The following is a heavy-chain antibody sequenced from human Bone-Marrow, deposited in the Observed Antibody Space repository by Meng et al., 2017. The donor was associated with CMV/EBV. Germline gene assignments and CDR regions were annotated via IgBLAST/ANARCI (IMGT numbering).Heavy chain of an antibody. D-gene: IGHD2-2*02. J-gene: IGHJ6*02. CDR2: ISSSSSYI. CDR3: ARDGVYCSSTSCYTTQPYYYYGMDV. V-gene: IGHV3-21*01. CDR1: GFTFSSYS. Sequence: GGSLRLSCAASGFTFSSYSMNWVRQAPGKGLEWVSSISSSSSYIYYADSVKGRFTISRDNAKNSLYLQMNSLRAEDTAVYYCARDGVYCSSTSCYTTQPYYYYGMDVWGQGTTVTVSS.